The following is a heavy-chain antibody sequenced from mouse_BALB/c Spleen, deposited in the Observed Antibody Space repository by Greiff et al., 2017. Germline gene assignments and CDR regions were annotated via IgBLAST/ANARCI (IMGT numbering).Heavy chain of an antibody. CDR2: IYPGDGDT. Sequence: QVQLQQSGPELVKPGASVKISCKASGYAFSSSWMNWVKQRPGQGLEWIGRIYPGDGDTNYNGKFKGKATLTADKSSSTAYMQLSSLTSVDSAVYFCAKVTYYGNLFAYWGQGTLVTVSA. CDR1: GYAFSSSW. V-gene: IGHV1-82*01. D-gene: IGHD2-10*01. J-gene: IGHJ3*01. CDR3: AKVTYYGNLFAY.